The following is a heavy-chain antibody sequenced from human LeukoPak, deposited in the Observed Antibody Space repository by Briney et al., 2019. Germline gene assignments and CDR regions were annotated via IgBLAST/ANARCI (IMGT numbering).Heavy chain of an antibody. J-gene: IGHJ4*02. Sequence: GGSLRLSWAASGFTFSSYSMNWVRQAPGKGLEWVSSISTTSSFIYYADSVKGRFTVSRDYAKNSLFLQMTSLRAEDTAVYYCARVAYGHYYFDYWGQGTLVTVSS. CDR3: ARVAYGHYYFDY. CDR1: GFTFSSYS. CDR2: ISTTSSFI. D-gene: IGHD4-17*01. V-gene: IGHV3-21*01.